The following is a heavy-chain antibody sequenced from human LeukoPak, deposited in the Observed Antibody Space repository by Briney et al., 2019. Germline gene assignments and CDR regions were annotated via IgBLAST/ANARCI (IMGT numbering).Heavy chain of an antibody. Sequence: PGGSLRLSCAASGFTFSSYWMSWVRQAPGKGLEWVANIKQDGSEKYYVDSVKGRFTISRDNAKNSLYLQMNSLRAEDTAVYYCAKNEPRRFLEWLPHYYYYYIDVWGKGTTVTVSS. V-gene: IGHV3-7*01. CDR1: GFTFSSYW. D-gene: IGHD3-3*01. CDR2: IKQDGSEK. CDR3: AKNEPRRFLEWLPHYYYYYIDV. J-gene: IGHJ6*03.